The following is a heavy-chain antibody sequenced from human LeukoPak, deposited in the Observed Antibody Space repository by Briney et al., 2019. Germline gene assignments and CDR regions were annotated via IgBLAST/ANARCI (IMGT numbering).Heavy chain of an antibody. D-gene: IGHD3-10*01. CDR2: INHSGST. CDR1: GGSFSGYY. J-gene: IGHJ4*02. CDR3: ARRGTMVRGKRGLDY. V-gene: IGHV4-34*01. Sequence: SETLSLTCAVYGGSFSGYYWSWIRQPPGKGLEWIGEINHSGSTNYNPSLKSRVTISVDTSKNQFSLRLSSVTAADTAVYYCARRGTMVRGKRGLDYWGQGTLVTVSS.